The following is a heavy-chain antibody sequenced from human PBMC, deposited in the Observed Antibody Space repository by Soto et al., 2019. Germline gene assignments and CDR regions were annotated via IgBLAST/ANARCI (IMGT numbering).Heavy chain of an antibody. J-gene: IGHJ4*02. Sequence: PSETLSLTCAVSGGSISSGGYSWSWIRQPPGKGLEWIGYIYHSGSTYYNPSLKSRVTISLATPNNRFALKLSALTCAYTAVDYCARRPGYYDILTGYTTYYFDYWGQGILVT. CDR1: GGSISSGGYS. V-gene: IGHV4-30-2*01. CDR3: ARRPGYYDILTGYTTYYFDY. CDR2: IYHSGST. D-gene: IGHD3-9*01.